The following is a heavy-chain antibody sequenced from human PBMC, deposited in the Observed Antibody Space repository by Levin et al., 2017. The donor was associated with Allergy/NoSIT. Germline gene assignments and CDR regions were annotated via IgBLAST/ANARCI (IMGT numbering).Heavy chain of an antibody. CDR1: GFTFSSYA. CDR2: ISGSGGST. J-gene: IGHJ6*02. D-gene: IGHD1-7*01. V-gene: IGHV3-23*01. Sequence: SCAASGFTFSSYAMSWVRQAPGKGLEWVSAISGSGGSTYYADSVKGRFTISRDNSKNTLYLQMNSLRAEDTAVYYCAKRITGTTPYYYYYYGMDVWGQGTTVTVSS. CDR3: AKRITGTTPYYYYYYGMDV.